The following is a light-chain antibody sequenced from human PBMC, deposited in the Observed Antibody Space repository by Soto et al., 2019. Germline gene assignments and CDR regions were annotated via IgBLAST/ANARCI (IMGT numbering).Light chain of an antibody. CDR2: TIS. V-gene: IGKV1-9*01. CDR3: QQVNTYPVT. CDR1: QAIKRF. J-gene: IGKJ4*01. Sequence: DVQLTQSPSFLAASVGDRLTITCRASQAIKRFLAWYQQKPGKAPKLLIYTISTLQSGVPSRFSGSGSGTEFTLTIGSLQPDDFATYDCQQVNTYPVTFGGGTKVEI.